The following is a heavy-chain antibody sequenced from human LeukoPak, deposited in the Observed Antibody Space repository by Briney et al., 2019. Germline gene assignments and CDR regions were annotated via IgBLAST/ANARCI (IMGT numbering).Heavy chain of an antibody. V-gene: IGHV4-4*02. CDR2: IYHSGST. J-gene: IGHJ4*02. CDR3: ARCQWLVRVYYLDY. D-gene: IGHD6-19*01. Sequence: SETLSLTCAVSGGSISSSNWWSWVRQPPGKGLEWIGEIYHSGSTNYNPSLKSRVTISVDKSRNQFSLKLSSVTAADTAVYYCARCQWLVRVYYLDYWGQGTLVTVSS. CDR1: GGSISSSNW.